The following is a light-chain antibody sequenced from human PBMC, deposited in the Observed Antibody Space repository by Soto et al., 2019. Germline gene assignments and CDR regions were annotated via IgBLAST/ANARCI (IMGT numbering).Light chain of an antibody. CDR2: NNN. V-gene: IGLV1-44*01. J-gene: IGLJ1*01. CDR1: SSNIGSNT. CDR3: AAWDDSLNGLV. Sequence: QLVLTQPPSASGTPGQRVTISCSGSSSNIGSNTVNWYQQLPGTAPKLLIYNNNQQPSGVPDRFSGSKSGTSASLAISGLQSEDEADYYCAAWDDSLNGLVFGTGTKLTVL.